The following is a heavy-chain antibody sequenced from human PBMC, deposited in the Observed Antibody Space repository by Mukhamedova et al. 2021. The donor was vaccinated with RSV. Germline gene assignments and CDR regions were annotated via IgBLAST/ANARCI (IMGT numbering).Heavy chain of an antibody. Sequence: ATEYAASVKGRFTISRDDSKSIAYLQMNSLKTEDTAVYYCTRPKWFGELLLDHWGQGTLVTVSS. J-gene: IGHJ4*02. D-gene: IGHD3-10*01. CDR3: TRPKWFGELLLDH. V-gene: IGHV3-49*02. CDR2: AT.